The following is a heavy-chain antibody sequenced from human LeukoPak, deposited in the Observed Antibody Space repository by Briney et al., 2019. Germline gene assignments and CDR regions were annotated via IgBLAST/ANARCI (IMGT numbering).Heavy chain of an antibody. D-gene: IGHD3-10*01. CDR3: ARDYYYGSGSYLK. J-gene: IGHJ4*02. CDR1: GFTFTNYW. CDR2: IKPDGSEK. V-gene: IGHV3-7*01. Sequence: PGASLRLSCAASGFTFTNYWMSWVRQAPGKGLEWVANIKPDGSEKYYVDSVKGRFTISRDNAKNSLYLQMNSLRAEDTAVYYCARDYYYGSGSYLKWGQGTLVTVSS.